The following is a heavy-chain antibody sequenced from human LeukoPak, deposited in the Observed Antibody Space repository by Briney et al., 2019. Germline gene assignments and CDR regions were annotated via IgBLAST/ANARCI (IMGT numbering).Heavy chain of an antibody. CDR1: GFTFSSYW. D-gene: IGHD3-10*01. V-gene: IGHV3-7*01. J-gene: IGHJ4*02. CDR2: IKQDGSEK. Sequence: GGSLRLSCAASGFTFSSYWMSWVRQAPGKGLEWVANIKQDGSEKYYVDSVKGRFTISRDNAKNSLYLQMNSLRAEDTAVYYCAKDWDDYYGSGSYFDYWGQGTLVTVSS. CDR3: AKDWDDYYGSGSYFDY.